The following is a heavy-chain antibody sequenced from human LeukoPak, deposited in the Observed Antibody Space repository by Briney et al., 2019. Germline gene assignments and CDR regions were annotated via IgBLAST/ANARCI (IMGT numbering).Heavy chain of an antibody. CDR1: GGTFSSYA. D-gene: IGHD3-22*01. CDR3: ARDSRPYYYDSSGFYSFDP. V-gene: IGHV1-69*06. Sequence: SVKVSCEASGGTFSSYAISWVRQAPGQGLEWMGGIIPIFGTANYAQKFQGRVTITADKSTSTAYMELSSLRSEDTAVYYCARDSRPYYYDSSGFYSFDPWGQGTLVTVSS. J-gene: IGHJ5*02. CDR2: IIPIFGTA.